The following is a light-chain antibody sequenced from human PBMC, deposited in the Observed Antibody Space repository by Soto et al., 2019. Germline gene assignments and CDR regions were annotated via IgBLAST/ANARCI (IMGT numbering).Light chain of an antibody. Sequence: QSALTQPASVSGSPGQAITISCTTSSSYISSYNYVYWYQQHTGKAPRLIMYDVSSRASGISNRFSGSKSGNTVSLTISGLQAEDEADYCCSSYTLSSTVVFGGRTKVTVL. J-gene: IGLJ2*01. CDR3: SSYTLSSTVV. CDR1: SSYISSYNY. V-gene: IGLV2-14*03. CDR2: DVS.